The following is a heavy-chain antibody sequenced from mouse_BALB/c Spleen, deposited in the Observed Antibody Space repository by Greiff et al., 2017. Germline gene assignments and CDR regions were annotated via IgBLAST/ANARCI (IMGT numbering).Heavy chain of an antibody. J-gene: IGHJ4*01. V-gene: IGHV5-17*02. CDR2: ISSGSSTI. D-gene: IGHD1-1*01. Sequence: EVMLVESGGGLVQPGGSRKLSCAASGFTFSSFGMHWVRQAPEKGLEWVAYISSGSSTIYYADTVKGRFTISRDNPKNTLFLQMTSLRSEDTAMYYCATSTVVDYYAMDYWGQGTSVTVSS. CDR1: GFTFSSFG. CDR3: ATSTVVDYYAMDY.